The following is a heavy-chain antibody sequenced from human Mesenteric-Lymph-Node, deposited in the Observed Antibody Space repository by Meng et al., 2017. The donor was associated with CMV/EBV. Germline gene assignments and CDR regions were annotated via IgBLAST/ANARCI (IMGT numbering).Heavy chain of an antibody. CDR1: GFIVSKNY. V-gene: IGHV3-53*01. Sequence: GESLKISCAASGFIVSKNYMNWVRQAPGKGLEWVSVIYSGGSTYYADSVKGRFTISRDNSKNTLYLQMNSLRAEDTAVYYCASGIAPYFDYWGQGTLVTVSS. J-gene: IGHJ4*02. CDR3: ASGIAPYFDY. D-gene: IGHD6-13*01. CDR2: IYSGGST.